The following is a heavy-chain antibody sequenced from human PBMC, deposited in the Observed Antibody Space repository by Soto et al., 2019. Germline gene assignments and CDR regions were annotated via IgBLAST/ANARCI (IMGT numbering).Heavy chain of an antibody. V-gene: IGHV3-74*01. CDR3: ATAEVDY. Sequence: GGSLRLSCAASGFTFGNYWMHWVRQAPGKGLEWVSRMNSDGSTINYADPVKGRFTVSRDNAKNTLYLQMNSLRAEDTAVYYCATAEVDYWGPGTLVTVSS. CDR2: MNSDGSTI. CDR1: GFTFGNYW. J-gene: IGHJ4*02.